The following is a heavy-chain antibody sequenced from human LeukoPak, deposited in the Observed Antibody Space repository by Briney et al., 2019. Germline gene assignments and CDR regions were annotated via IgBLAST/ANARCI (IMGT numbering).Heavy chain of an antibody. CDR2: INSNSDGT. D-gene: IGHD1-26*01. Sequence: ASVKVSCKTSGYTFTGYYIHWVRQAPGQGLEWMGWINSNSDGTNYAQKFQGRVTMTRDTSISTTYMEVSRLRSDGTAVYYCARDGNFDYWGQGTLVTVSS. CDR3: ARDGNFDY. J-gene: IGHJ4*02. CDR1: GYTFTGYY. V-gene: IGHV1-2*02.